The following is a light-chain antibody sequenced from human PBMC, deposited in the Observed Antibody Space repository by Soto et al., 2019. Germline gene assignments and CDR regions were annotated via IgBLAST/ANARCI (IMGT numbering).Light chain of an antibody. J-gene: IGLJ1*01. CDR3: CSYAGSSTYV. V-gene: IGLV2-23*01. CDR1: SSDIGRYNI. CDR2: EGT. Sequence: QPVLTQPASVSGSPGQSITISCTGTSSDIGRYNIVSWYQQHPGKAPKLMFCEGTKRPSGVSNRFSGSKSGNTASLTISGLQAEDEADYYCCSYAGSSTYVFGTGTKLTVL.